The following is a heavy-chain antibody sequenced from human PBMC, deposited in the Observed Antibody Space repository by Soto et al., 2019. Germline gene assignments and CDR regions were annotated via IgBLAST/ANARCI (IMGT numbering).Heavy chain of an antibody. D-gene: IGHD2-21*02. J-gene: IGHJ4*02. CDR2: ISYDGSNK. V-gene: IGHV3-30-3*01. Sequence: QVQLVESGGGVVQPGRSLRLSCAAAGFTFSSYAMDWVRQAPSKRLKWVAVISYDGSNKYYADSVKGRFTISRDNSKNTLYLQMNSLRAEDTAVYYCARAGPVVTGRGLDYWGQGTLVTVSS. CDR3: ARAGPVVTGRGLDY. CDR1: GFTFSSYA.